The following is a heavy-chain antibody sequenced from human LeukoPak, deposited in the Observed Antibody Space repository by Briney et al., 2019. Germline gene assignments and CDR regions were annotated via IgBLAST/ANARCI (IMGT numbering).Heavy chain of an antibody. CDR3: ARDRDSGEYTAAPGDY. CDR2: ISSSGSTI. J-gene: IGHJ4*02. D-gene: IGHD4-17*01. Sequence: GGSLRLSCAASGFTFSSYSMNWVRQAPGKGLEWISYISSSGSTINYADSVKGRFTISRDSAKNSLYLQMNSLRDEDTALYYCARDRDSGEYTAAPGDYWGQGTLVTVSS. V-gene: IGHV3-48*02. CDR1: GFTFSSYS.